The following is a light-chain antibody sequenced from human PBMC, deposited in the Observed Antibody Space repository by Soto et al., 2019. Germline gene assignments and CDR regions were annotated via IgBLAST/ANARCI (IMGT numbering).Light chain of an antibody. J-gene: IGLJ1*01. CDR3: SSYADSNSYV. Sequence: QSALTQPPSASGSPGQSVTISCTGTSSDVGGYNYVYWYQQHPGKAPKLMIYEVTKRPSGVPDRFSGSKSGNTASLTVSGRPAEDEADYYCSSYADSNSYVFGTGTKLTVL. CDR1: SSDVGGYNY. CDR2: EVT. V-gene: IGLV2-8*01.